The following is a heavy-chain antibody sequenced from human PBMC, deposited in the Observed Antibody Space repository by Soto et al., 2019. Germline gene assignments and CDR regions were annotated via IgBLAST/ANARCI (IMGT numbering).Heavy chain of an antibody. CDR2: IIPIFGTA. D-gene: IGHD1-26*01. Sequence: QVQLVQSGAAVKKPGSSVKVSCKASGGTFSSYAISWVRQAPGQGLEWMGGIIPIFGTANYAQKFQGRVTITADESTSTAYMELSSLRSEDTAVYYCARGPSGGTQDYYYYYGMDVWGQGTTVTVSS. CDR3: ARGPSGGTQDYYYYYGMDV. J-gene: IGHJ6*02. CDR1: GGTFSSYA. V-gene: IGHV1-69*12.